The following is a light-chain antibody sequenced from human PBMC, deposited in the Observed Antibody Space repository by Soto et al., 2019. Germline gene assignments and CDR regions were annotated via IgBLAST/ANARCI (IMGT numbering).Light chain of an antibody. CDR3: QQSYTTPYT. Sequence: DIQMTQSPSSLSASVGDRVTITCRANQSVASYVNWYQQKPGRAPKLLIYATSSLHSGVPSRFSCSGSGTDVTLSIRSLQPEDFATHYCQQSYTTPYTFGQGTKLEIE. J-gene: IGKJ2*01. CDR2: ATS. V-gene: IGKV1-39*01. CDR1: QSVASY.